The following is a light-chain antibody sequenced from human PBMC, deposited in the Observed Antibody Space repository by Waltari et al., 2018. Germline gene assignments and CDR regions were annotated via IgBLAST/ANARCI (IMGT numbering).Light chain of an antibody. Sequence: QSVVTQPPSASGTPGQRVTIPCSGSNFKIGSNSVYWFQQPPGAAPKLLMYDNDQRPSGVPDRFSASKSGTSASLAISALQSGDEADYYCATWEGSQRVFGTGTKVTVL. CDR3: ATWEGSQRV. J-gene: IGLJ1*01. CDR1: NFKIGSNS. CDR2: DND. V-gene: IGLV1-44*01.